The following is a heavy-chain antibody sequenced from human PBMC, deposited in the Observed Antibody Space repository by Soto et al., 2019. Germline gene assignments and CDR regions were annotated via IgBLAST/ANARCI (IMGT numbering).Heavy chain of an antibody. CDR2: ISSGSSSI. CDR3: ARDPYYGSGTSGGFDP. Sequence: EVQLVESGGGLVQPGGSLRLSCAASGFTFSSHSMNWVRQAPGKGLEWVSYISSGSSSIYYADSVKGRFTISRDNAKNSLVLQMNSLRDEDTAVYYCARDPYYGSGTSGGFDPWGQGTLVTVSS. J-gene: IGHJ5*02. CDR1: GFTFSSHS. D-gene: IGHD3-10*01. V-gene: IGHV3-48*02.